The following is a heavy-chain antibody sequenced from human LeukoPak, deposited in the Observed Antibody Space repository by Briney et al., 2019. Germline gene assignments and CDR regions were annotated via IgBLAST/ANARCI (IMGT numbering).Heavy chain of an antibody. J-gene: IGHJ6*03. CDR2: IMPLFNTA. Sequence: SVKVSCKASGGTFSSYSITWVRQAPGQGLEWMGGIMPLFNTANYAQQFQGRVTITTDESTSTACMELSSLRFKDTAMYYCARVDRYHYYLDVWGKGTTVTVSS. CDR3: ARVDRYHYYLDV. CDR1: GGTFSSYS. V-gene: IGHV1-69*05.